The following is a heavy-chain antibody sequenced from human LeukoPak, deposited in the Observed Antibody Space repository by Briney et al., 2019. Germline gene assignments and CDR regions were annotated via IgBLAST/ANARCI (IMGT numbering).Heavy chain of an antibody. D-gene: IGHD3-16*01. CDR1: GFTFSSYA. Sequence: GGPLRLSCAASGFTFSSYAMSWVRQAPGKGLEWVSAISGSGGSTYHADSVKGRFTISRDNSKNTLYLQMNSLRAEDTAVYYCAKDMNAYYDYVPRDYWGQGTLVTVSS. CDR2: ISGSGGST. V-gene: IGHV3-23*01. J-gene: IGHJ4*02. CDR3: AKDMNAYYDYVPRDY.